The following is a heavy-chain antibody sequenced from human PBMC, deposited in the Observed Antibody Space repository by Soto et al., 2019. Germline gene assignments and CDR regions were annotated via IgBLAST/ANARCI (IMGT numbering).Heavy chain of an antibody. D-gene: IGHD3-10*01. Sequence: HVQLVESGGVVVQPGRSLRLSCAASGFNFSSYGMHWVRQAPGKGLEWVAVISYDGSHKASADSVKGRFAISRDNSKNTVFLQMNSLRVEATAVYYCARDLVKTRSWPAEWGQGTLVTVSS. CDR2: ISYDGSHK. CDR3: ARDLVKTRSWPAE. CDR1: GFNFSSYG. V-gene: IGHV3-30*03. J-gene: IGHJ4*02.